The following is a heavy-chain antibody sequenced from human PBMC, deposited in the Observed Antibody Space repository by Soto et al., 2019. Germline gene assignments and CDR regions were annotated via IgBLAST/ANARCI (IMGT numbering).Heavy chain of an antibody. Sequence: PGGSLRLSCTASGFTFGDYAMSWFRQAPGKGLEWVGFIRSKAYGGTTEYAASVKGRFTISRDDSKSIAYLQMNSLKTEDTAVYYCTREHSSGYYYGFPIDYWGQGTLVTVSS. D-gene: IGHD3-22*01. V-gene: IGHV3-49*03. CDR2: IRSKAYGGTT. J-gene: IGHJ4*02. CDR1: GFTFGDYA. CDR3: TREHSSGYYYGFPIDY.